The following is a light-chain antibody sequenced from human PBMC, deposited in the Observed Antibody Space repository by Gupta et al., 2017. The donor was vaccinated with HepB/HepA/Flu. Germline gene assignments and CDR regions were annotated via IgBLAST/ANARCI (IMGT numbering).Light chain of an antibody. CDR1: QSISSY. V-gene: IGKV1-39*01. CDR2: AAS. J-gene: IGKJ2*01. Sequence: DIQMTQSPSSLSASVGDRVTITCRASQSISSYLNWYQQKPGKAPKLLIYAASSLQSGVPSRFSGSGSGTDFTLTISRLQPEEFATYYCQHSDSTPITFGQGTKLEIK. CDR3: QHSDSTPIT.